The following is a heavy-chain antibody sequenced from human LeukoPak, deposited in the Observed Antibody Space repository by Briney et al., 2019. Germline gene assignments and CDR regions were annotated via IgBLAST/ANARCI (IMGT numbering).Heavy chain of an antibody. J-gene: IGHJ4*02. V-gene: IGHV3-74*01. CDR2: INSDGSRT. Sequence: GSLRLSCAASGFPFSSYWMHWVRQAPGRGLVWVSRINSDGSRTTYADSVKGRFTISRDNAKNTLYLQMNSLRAEDTAVYYCGRGHWGLDDWGQGALVSVSS. CDR3: GRGHWGLDD. D-gene: IGHD7-27*01. CDR1: GFPFSSYW.